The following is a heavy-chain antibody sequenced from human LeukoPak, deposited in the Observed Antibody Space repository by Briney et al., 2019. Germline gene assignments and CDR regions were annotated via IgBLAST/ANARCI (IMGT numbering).Heavy chain of an antibody. V-gene: IGHV3-23*01. CDR2: VSCDGAGT. J-gene: IGHJ4*02. D-gene: IGHD6-25*01. CDR3: AKTPWYSSGWSIDY. CDR1: RFTCSSYA. Sequence: QTGGSLRLSSAASRFTCSSYARSWHRPAPGQGREWVSGVSCDGAGTYYADSVNGRFTISRDNSKNMLYLQMNSLRAEDTAVYYCAKTPWYSSGWSIDYWGQGTLVTVSS.